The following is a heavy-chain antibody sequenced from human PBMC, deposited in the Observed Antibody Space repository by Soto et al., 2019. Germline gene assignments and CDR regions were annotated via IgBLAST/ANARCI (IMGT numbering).Heavy chain of an antibody. J-gene: IGHJ5*02. Sequence: PSATLSLTCTVSGGSISSGDYYWSWIRQPPGKGLEWIGYIYYSGSTYYNPSLKSRVTISVDTSKNQFSLKLSSVTAADTAVYYCARWWSGSRQGFDPWGQGTLVTVSS. D-gene: IGHD3-3*01. V-gene: IGHV4-30-4*01. CDR1: GGSISSGDYY. CDR2: IYYSGST. CDR3: ARWWSGSRQGFDP.